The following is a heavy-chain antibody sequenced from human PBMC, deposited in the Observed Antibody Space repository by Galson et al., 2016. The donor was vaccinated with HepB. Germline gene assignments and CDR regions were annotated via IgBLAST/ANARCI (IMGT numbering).Heavy chain of an antibody. V-gene: IGHV3-7*01. Sequence: SLRLSCAASGFTFGSYWMDWVRQAPGEGLEWVANINQDGRQTYYADSVEGRFTFSRDNAKSSLFLQMDRLRVDDTAVYYCGRLEGLSWVDPWGQGVLVTVSS. J-gene: IGHJ5*02. CDR3: GRLEGLSWVDP. D-gene: IGHD3-16*01. CDR2: INQDGRQT. CDR1: GFTFGSYW.